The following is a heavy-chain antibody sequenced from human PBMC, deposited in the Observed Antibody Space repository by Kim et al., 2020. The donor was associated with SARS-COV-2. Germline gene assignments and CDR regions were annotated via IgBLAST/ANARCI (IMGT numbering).Heavy chain of an antibody. Sequence: SGTGRFTISGDNSKNTLYLQMKSLGAEDTDVYYCAKYSGSYRGYYYGMDVWGQGTTVTVSS. D-gene: IGHD1-26*01. CDR3: AKYSGSYRGYYYGMDV. V-gene: IGHV3-23*01. J-gene: IGHJ6*02.